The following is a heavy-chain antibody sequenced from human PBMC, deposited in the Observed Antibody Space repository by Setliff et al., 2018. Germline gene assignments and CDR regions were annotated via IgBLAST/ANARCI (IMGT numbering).Heavy chain of an antibody. CDR2: IHPSNSDT. CDR3: ARNRVALYDAFDI. CDR1: GYSFTDYW. V-gene: IGHV5-51*01. Sequence: GESLKISCKGSGYSFTDYWIGWVRQMPGEGLEWMGIIHPSNSDTVYSPSFQGQVTISADRSITTAYLQWSGLKASDTAIYYCARNRVALYDAFDIWGQGTMVTVSS. D-gene: IGHD5-12*01. J-gene: IGHJ3*02.